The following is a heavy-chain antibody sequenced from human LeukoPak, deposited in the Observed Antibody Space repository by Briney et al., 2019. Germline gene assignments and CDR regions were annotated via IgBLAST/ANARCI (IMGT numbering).Heavy chain of an antibody. CDR2: IYPGDSDT. CDR3: ARRIVVVTAIGSPPDYFDY. J-gene: IGHJ4*02. V-gene: IGHV5-51*01. D-gene: IGHD2-21*02. Sequence: GESLQISCKGSGYSFTTYWIGWVRQMPGKGLEWMGIIYPGDSDTRYSPSFQGQVTISADKSISTAYLQWSSLKASDTAMYYCARRIVVVTAIGSPPDYFDYWGQGTLVTVSS. CDR1: GYSFTTYW.